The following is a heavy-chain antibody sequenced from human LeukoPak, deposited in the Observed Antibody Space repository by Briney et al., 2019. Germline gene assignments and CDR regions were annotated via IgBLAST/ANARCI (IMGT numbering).Heavy chain of an antibody. CDR3: ARGSSSGWYSFDN. D-gene: IGHD6-19*01. CDR1: GFTFNNYA. J-gene: IGHJ4*02. Sequence: PGGSLRLSCVASGFTFNNYAMTWVRQAPGKGLEWVSVVYSDGSTYYADSVKGRFIVSRDNSKNTLYLQMNSLRDEDTAVYYCARGSSSGWYSFDNWGRGTLVTVSS. V-gene: IGHV3-53*01. CDR2: VYSDGST.